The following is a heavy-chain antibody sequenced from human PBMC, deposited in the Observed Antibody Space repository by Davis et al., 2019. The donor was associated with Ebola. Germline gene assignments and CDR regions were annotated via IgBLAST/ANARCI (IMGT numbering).Heavy chain of an antibody. V-gene: IGHV4-61*01. J-gene: IGHJ6*02. Sequence: PSETLSLTCTVSGGSISSSSYYWGWIRQPPGKGLEWIGYIYYSGSTNYNPSLKSRVTISVDTSKNQFSLKLSSVTAADTAVYYCARDVPGREVRGVDYYYYGMDVWGQGTTVTVSS. CDR1: GGSISSSSYY. CDR3: ARDVPGREVRGVDYYYYGMDV. CDR2: IYYSGST. D-gene: IGHD3-10*01.